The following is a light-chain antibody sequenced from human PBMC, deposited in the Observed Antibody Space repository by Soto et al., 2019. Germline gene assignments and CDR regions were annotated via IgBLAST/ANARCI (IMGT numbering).Light chain of an antibody. CDR3: SAYTSSGTVV. Sequence: QSVLTQPASVSGSPGQSITISCTGTSSDVGAYDFVSWYQQHQGKAPKLMIYDVSTRPSGVSDRFSASKSGNTASLTISGLQAEDEADYYCSAYTSSGTVVFGGGTKLTVL. J-gene: IGLJ2*01. CDR1: SSDVGAYDF. CDR2: DVS. V-gene: IGLV2-14*01.